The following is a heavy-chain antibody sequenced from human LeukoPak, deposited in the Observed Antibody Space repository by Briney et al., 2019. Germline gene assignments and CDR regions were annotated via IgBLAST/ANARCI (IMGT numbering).Heavy chain of an antibody. D-gene: IGHD5-12*01. CDR3: AKVFGSGNDFDD. CDR2: IRGSGGST. J-gene: IGHJ4*02. CDR1: GFTFDNYA. Sequence: PGGSLRLSCAASGFTFDNYAMSWVRQAPGKGLEWVSSIRGSGGSTYYADFVKGRFTISRDNSKNTLYLQMNSLRAEDTAVYYCAKVFGSGNDFDDWGQGTLVTVSS. V-gene: IGHV3-23*01.